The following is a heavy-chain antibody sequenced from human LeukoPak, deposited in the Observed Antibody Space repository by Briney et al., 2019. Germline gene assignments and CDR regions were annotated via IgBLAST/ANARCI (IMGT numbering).Heavy chain of an antibody. D-gene: IGHD3-10*01. CDR1: RYTFTGYY. J-gene: IGHJ6*02. Sequence: ASVKVSCKASRYTFTGYYMHWVRQAPGQGLEWMGWINPNSGGTNYAQKFQGRVTMTRDTSISTAYMELSRLRSDDTAVYYCARAGGAPYYYGSGSSMDVWGQGTTVTVSS. CDR2: INPNSGGT. V-gene: IGHV1-2*02. CDR3: ARAGGAPYYYGSGSSMDV.